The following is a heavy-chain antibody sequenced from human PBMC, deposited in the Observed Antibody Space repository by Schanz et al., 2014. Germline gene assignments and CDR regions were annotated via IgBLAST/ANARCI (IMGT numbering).Heavy chain of an antibody. CDR1: GFIFNDYY. Sequence: VQLLESGGGLVKPGGSLRLSCAASGFIFNDYYMNWIRQAPGKGLEWLSYISRDGTTSYYADSVKGRFTISRDNSKNTVYLLMNSLRVEDTAVYYCARVVAAAPQGCNYWGRGTLVTVSS. V-gene: IGHV3-11*04. D-gene: IGHD2-15*01. CDR2: ISRDGTTS. J-gene: IGHJ4*02. CDR3: ARVVAAAPQGCNY.